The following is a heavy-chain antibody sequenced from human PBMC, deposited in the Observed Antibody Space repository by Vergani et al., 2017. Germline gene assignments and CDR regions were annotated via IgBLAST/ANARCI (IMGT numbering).Heavy chain of an antibody. CDR2: INPSGGST. CDR3: ARGITVAGWEAAFDP. J-gene: IGHJ5*02. D-gene: IGHD6-19*01. Sequence: QVQLVQSGAEVKKPGASVKVSCKASGYTFTGYYMHWVRQAPGQGLEWMGIINPSGGSTSYAQKFQGRVTMTRDTSTSTVYMELSSLRSEDTAVYYCARGITVAGWEAAFDPWGQGTLVTVSS. V-gene: IGHV1-46*01. CDR1: GYTFTGYY.